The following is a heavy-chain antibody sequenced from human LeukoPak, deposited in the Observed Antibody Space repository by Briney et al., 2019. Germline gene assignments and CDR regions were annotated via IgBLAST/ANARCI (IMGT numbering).Heavy chain of an antibody. CDR2: ISGSGGST. J-gene: IGHJ4*02. CDR1: GFTFSSYA. V-gene: IGHV3-23*01. CDR3: AKEGHGYCTNGVCNGYFDY. D-gene: IGHD2-8*01. Sequence: GGSLRLSCAASGFTFSSYAMSWVRQAPGKGLEWVSAISGSGGSTYYADSVKGRFTISRDNSKNTLYLQMNSLRAEDTAVYYCAKEGHGYCTNGVCNGYFDYWGQGTLVTVSS.